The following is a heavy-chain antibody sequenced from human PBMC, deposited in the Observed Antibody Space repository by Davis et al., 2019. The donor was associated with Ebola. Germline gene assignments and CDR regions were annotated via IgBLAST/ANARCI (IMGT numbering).Heavy chain of an antibody. CDR2: QSGSAAAT. J-gene: IGHJ4*02. V-gene: IGHV3-23*01. CDR1: GFTFSSFA. D-gene: IGHD2-2*01. Sequence: PGGSLRLSCEASGFTFSSFAMSWVRQAPGKGLEWVSSQSGSAAATYYAASVKGRFTISRDNSKNSLYLDMRSLRADDTAVYYCATNCSGATCYSGGDYWGREPWSPSPQ. CDR3: ATNCSGATCYSGGDY.